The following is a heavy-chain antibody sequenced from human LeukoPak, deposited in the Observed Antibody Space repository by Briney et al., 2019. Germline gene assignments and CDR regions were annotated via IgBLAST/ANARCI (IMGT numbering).Heavy chain of an antibody. Sequence: GGSLRLSCAASGFTFSSYAMHWVRQAPGKGLEWVAVISYDGSNKYYADSVKGRFTISRDNSKNTLYLQMNSLRAEDTAVYYCAKEKGGERRYYDFWSGYYVLDYWGQGTLVTVSS. J-gene: IGHJ4*02. V-gene: IGHV3-30-3*01. CDR3: AKEKGGERRYYDFWSGYYVLDY. D-gene: IGHD3-3*01. CDR2: ISYDGSNK. CDR1: GFTFSSYA.